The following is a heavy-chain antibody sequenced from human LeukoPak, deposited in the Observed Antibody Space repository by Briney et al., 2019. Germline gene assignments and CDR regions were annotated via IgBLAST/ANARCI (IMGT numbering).Heavy chain of an antibody. Sequence: YPGGSLRLSCAASGFTFSSYAMSWVRQAPGKGLEWVSAISGSGGSTYYADSVKGRFTISRDNARNSLSLQMNSLRAEDTAVYYCARGDDGSIYRPFLIWGQGTKVTVSS. J-gene: IGHJ3*02. CDR2: ISGSGGST. V-gene: IGHV3-23*01. CDR3: ARGDDGSIYRPFLI. CDR1: GFTFSSYA. D-gene: IGHD3-10*01.